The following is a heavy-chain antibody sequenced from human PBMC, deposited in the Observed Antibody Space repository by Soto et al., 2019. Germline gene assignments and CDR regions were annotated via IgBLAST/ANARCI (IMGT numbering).Heavy chain of an antibody. V-gene: IGHV3-33*01. CDR2: IWFDGSYK. J-gene: IGHJ6*02. Sequence: QVQVVQSGGGVVQPGRSLRLSCAASGFTFSSYGILWVRQAPGKGLEWVADIWFDGSYKYYGDSVKGRFTISRDNSKNTLYLQMDRLRAEDTAVYYCARGIAARTSGYYYGMDVWGQGTTVAVSS. CDR1: GFTFSSYG. CDR3: ARGIAARTSGYYYGMDV. D-gene: IGHD6-6*01.